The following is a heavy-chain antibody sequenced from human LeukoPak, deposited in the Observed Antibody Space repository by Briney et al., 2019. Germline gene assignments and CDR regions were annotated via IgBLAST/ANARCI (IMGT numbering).Heavy chain of an antibody. D-gene: IGHD4-17*01. CDR2: ISHSGTT. Sequence: SETLSLTCTVSGDAISSGYSWAWIRQPPGKGLEWIGSISHSGTTFYKPSLNSRVTISMDTPKNQFFLELTSVTASDTAVYWCARGYNDYDWFDPWGQGTLVTVSS. V-gene: IGHV4-38-2*02. CDR3: ARGYNDYDWFDP. CDR1: GDAISSGYS. J-gene: IGHJ5*02.